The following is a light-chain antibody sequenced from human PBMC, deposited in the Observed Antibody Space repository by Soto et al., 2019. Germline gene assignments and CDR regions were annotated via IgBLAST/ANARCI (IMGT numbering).Light chain of an antibody. CDR3: QSYDSSLSGYV. J-gene: IGLJ1*01. V-gene: IGLV1-40*01. Sequence: QSVLTQPPSVSGAPGQRVTISCTGSSSNIGAGYGVHWYQQLPGTAPKLLIYGNNNRPSGVPDRFSGSKSGTSGSLAITGLQAEDEADYYCQSYDSSLSGYVFGTGTKLTVL. CDR2: GNN. CDR1: SSNIGAGYG.